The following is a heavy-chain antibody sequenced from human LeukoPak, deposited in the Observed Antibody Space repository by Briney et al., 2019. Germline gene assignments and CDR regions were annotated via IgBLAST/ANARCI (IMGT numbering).Heavy chain of an antibody. CDR1: GGAFSGYY. V-gene: IGHV4-34*01. CDR2: INHSGST. Sequence: SETLSLTXAVYGGAFSGYYWSWIRQPPGKGLEWIVEINHSGSTNYNPSLKSRVTISVDTSKNQFSLKLSSVTAADTAVYYCARGLLAVAGKDAFDIWGQGTMVTVSS. CDR3: ARGLLAVAGKDAFDI. D-gene: IGHD6-19*01. J-gene: IGHJ3*02.